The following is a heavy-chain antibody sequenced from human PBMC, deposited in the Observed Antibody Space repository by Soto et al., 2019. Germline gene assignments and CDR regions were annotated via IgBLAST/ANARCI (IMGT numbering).Heavy chain of an antibody. J-gene: IGHJ4*02. V-gene: IGHV4-59*08. Sequence: SETLSLTCTVSGGSISSYYWSWIRHPPGKGLEWIGYIYYSGSTNYNPSLKSRVTISVDTSKNQFSLKLSSVTAADTAVYYCAAIYGSGSPTFDYWGQGTLVTVSS. D-gene: IGHD3-10*01. CDR1: GGSISSYY. CDR2: IYYSGST. CDR3: AAIYGSGSPTFDY.